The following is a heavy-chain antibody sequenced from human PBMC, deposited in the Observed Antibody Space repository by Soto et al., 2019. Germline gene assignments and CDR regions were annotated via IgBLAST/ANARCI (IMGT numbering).Heavy chain of an antibody. CDR1: GGSISSGDYY. D-gene: IGHD2-8*02. CDR2: IYYSGST. J-gene: IGHJ4*02. CDR3: ARDPSGPWSPHLDY. V-gene: IGHV4-30-4*01. Sequence: SETLSLTCTVSGGSISSGDYYWSWIRQPPGKGLEWIGYIYYSGSTYYNPSLKSRVTISVDTSKNQFSLKLSSVTAADTAAYYCARDPSGPWSPHLDYWGQGTLVTVSS.